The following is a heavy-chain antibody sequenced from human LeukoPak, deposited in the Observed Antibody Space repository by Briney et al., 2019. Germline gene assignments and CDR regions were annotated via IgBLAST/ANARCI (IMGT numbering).Heavy chain of an antibody. J-gene: IGHJ4*02. Sequence: GGSLRLSCTASGFTFSSYGMHWVRQAPGKGLEWVAVIRHDGSNTIYADSVKGRFTISRDNSKNTVILQMNSLRVEDTGVYYCAKKMSTGTTYFDQWGQGTLVIVSS. CDR1: GFTFSSYG. CDR2: IRHDGSNT. V-gene: IGHV3-30*02. D-gene: IGHD4-11*01. CDR3: AKKMSTGTTYFDQ.